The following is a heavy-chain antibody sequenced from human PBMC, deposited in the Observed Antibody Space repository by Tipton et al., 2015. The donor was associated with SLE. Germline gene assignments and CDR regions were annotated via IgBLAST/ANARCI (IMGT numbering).Heavy chain of an antibody. CDR1: GFTFSSYS. V-gene: IGHV3-21*04. Sequence: SLRLSCAASGFTFSSYSMNWVRQAPGKGLEWVSCISSSSSYIYYADSVKGRFTISRDNAKKSLFLQMNSLRAEDTALYYCARDTSLDLLITFGGAIIDYWGQGTLVAVSS. J-gene: IGHJ4*02. D-gene: IGHD3-16*02. CDR2: ISSSSSYI. CDR3: ARDTSLDLLITFGGAIIDY.